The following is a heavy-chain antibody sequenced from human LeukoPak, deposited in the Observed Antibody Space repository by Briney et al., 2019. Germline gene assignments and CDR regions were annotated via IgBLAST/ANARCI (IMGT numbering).Heavy chain of an antibody. CDR3: ASGVADYGDYVWYYFDY. V-gene: IGHV3-33*01. D-gene: IGHD4-17*01. J-gene: IGHJ4*02. CDR1: GFTFSSYG. Sequence: GGSLRLSCAASGFTFSSYGMHWVRRAPGKGLEWVAVIWYDGSNKYYADSVKGRFTISRDNSKNTLYLQMNSLRAEDTAVYYCASGVADYGDYVWYYFDYWGQGTPVTVSS. CDR2: IWYDGSNK.